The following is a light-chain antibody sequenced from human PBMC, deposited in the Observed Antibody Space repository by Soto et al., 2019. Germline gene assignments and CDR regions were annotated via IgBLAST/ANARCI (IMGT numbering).Light chain of an antibody. CDR2: KAS. CDR3: HQYNNWPPST. CDR1: QTISSW. J-gene: IGKJ5*01. V-gene: IGKV1-5*03. Sequence: DIQMTHSPSTLSGSVGDRVTITCRASQTISSWLAWYQQKPGKAPKLLIYKASTLKSGVPSRFSGSGSGTDFTLTINSLQSEDFGVYYCHQYNNWPPSTFGQGTLLEIK.